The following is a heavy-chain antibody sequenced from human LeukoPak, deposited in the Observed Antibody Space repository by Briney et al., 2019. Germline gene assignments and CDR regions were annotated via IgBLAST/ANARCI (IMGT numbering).Heavy chain of an antibody. CDR1: GSTFSSYA. D-gene: IGHD3-22*01. V-gene: IGHV3-30*04. J-gene: IGHJ4*02. Sequence: PGGSLRLSCVASGSTFSSYALHWVRQAPGKGLEWVAVISYDGTYEKYTDSVKGRFTISRDKSKNTLYLQMNSLRAEDTAVYYCARGRGDSSGYYAYFDYWGQGTLVTVSS. CDR2: ISYDGTYE. CDR3: ARGRGDSSGYYAYFDY.